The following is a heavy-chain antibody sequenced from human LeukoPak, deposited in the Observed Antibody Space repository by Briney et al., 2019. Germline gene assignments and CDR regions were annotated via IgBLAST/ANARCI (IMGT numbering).Heavy chain of an antibody. D-gene: IGHD3-10*01. V-gene: IGHV3-21*01. CDR3: ARVGYDGSGSPREAVRYYFDY. CDR2: ISSSSYI. Sequence: GGSLRLSCAASGFSFSSYSMNWVRQAPGKGLEWVSSISSSSYIYYADSVKGRFTISRDNAKNSLYLQMNSLRAEDTAVYYCARVGYDGSGSPREAVRYYFDYWGQGTLVTVSS. CDR1: GFSFSSYS. J-gene: IGHJ4*02.